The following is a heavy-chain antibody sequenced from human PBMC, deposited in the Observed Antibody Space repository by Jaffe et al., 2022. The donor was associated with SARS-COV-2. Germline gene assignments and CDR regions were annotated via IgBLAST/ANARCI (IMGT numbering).Heavy chain of an antibody. J-gene: IGHJ6*02. Sequence: QVQLVESGGGLVKPGGSLRLSCAASGFTFSDYYMSWIRQAPGKGLEWVSYISSSSSYTNYADSVKGRFTISRDNAKNSLYLQMNSLRAEDTAVYYCARMMYNWNYDYYYYGMDVWGQGTTVTVSS. D-gene: IGHD1-7*01. CDR3: ARMMYNWNYDYYYYGMDV. CDR2: ISSSSSYT. V-gene: IGHV3-11*06. CDR1: GFTFSDYY.